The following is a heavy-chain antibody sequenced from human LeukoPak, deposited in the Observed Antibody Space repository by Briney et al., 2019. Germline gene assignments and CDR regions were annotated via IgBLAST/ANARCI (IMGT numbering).Heavy chain of an antibody. D-gene: IGHD3-3*01. CDR2: IYHSGST. V-gene: IGHV4-38-2*01. CDR3: AIRISGVVANYFDY. Sequence: SSETLSLTCAVSGYSISSGYYWGWIRQHPGKGLEWIGSIYHSGSTYYNPSLKSRVTISVDTSKNQFSLKLSSVTAADTAVYYCAIRISGVVANYFDYWGQGTLVTVSS. J-gene: IGHJ4*02. CDR1: GYSISSGYY.